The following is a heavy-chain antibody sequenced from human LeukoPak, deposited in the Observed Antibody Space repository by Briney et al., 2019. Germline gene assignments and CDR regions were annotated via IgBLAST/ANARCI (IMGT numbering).Heavy chain of an antibody. CDR3: ARGSDLEWLLYYFDY. D-gene: IGHD3-3*01. V-gene: IGHV1-2*02. Sequence: ASVKVSCKASGYTFTGYYMHWVRQAPGQGLEWMGWINPNSGGTNYAQKFQGRVTMTRDTSISTAYMELSRLRSEDTAVYYCARGSDLEWLLYYFDYWGQGTLVTVSS. J-gene: IGHJ4*02. CDR1: GYTFTGYY. CDR2: INPNSGGT.